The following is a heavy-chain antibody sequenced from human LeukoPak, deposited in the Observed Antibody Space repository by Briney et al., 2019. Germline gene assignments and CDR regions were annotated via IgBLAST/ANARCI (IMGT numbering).Heavy chain of an antibody. CDR2: IYYSGST. Sequence: PSETLSLTCTVSGGSISSYYWSWIRQPPGKGLEWIGYIYYSGSTNYNPSLKSRVTISVGTSKNQFSLKLSSVTAADTAVYYCARGGPYVTIFGVVKDYYYYYGMDVWGQGTTVTVSS. J-gene: IGHJ6*02. CDR1: GGSISSYY. CDR3: ARGGPYVTIFGVVKDYYYYYGMDV. V-gene: IGHV4-59*01. D-gene: IGHD3-3*01.